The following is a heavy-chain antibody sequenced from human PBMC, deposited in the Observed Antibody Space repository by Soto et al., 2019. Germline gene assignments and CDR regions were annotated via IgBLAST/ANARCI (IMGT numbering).Heavy chain of an antibody. Sequence: PSETLSLTCTVSGGSIRSSSDYWAWIRQPPGKGLEWIGNIYQSGSTYYNPSLKSRVSISLAASKNQFSLKLSSVSAADTAVYYCARSLGTVMAIFDYWGQGNLVTVSS. CDR2: IYQSGST. CDR1: GGSIRSSSDY. D-gene: IGHD5-18*01. V-gene: IGHV4-39*01. J-gene: IGHJ4*02. CDR3: ARSLGTVMAIFDY.